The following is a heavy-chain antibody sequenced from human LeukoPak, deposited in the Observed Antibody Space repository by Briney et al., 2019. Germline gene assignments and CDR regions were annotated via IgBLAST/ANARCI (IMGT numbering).Heavy chain of an antibody. Sequence: GGSLRLSCAASGFTFSSYSMNWVRQAPGKGLEWVSSISSSSSYIYYADSVKGRFTISRDNAKNSLYLQMNSLRAEDTALYYCASVDYYGSGNYYNDVDYWGQGTLVSVSS. J-gene: IGHJ4*02. CDR3: ASVDYYGSGNYYNDVDY. D-gene: IGHD3-10*01. CDR1: GFTFSSYS. V-gene: IGHV3-21*01. CDR2: ISSSSSYI.